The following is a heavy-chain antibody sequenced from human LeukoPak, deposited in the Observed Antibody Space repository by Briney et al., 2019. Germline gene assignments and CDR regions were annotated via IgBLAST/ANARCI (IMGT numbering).Heavy chain of an antibody. CDR3: ARDYWFDN. V-gene: IGHV3-23*01. Sequence: GGSLRLSCAASGFTFSNYVMSWVRQAPGKGLEWVSTITGTVGSTYYADSVKGRFTISRDNSKSTLSLQMNSPRADDTAIYYCARDYWFDNWGQGTLVTVSS. CDR2: ITGTVGST. CDR1: GFTFSNYV. J-gene: IGHJ5*02.